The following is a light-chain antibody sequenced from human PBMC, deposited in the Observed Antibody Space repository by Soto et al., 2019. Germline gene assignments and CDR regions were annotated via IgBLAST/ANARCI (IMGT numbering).Light chain of an antibody. J-gene: IGLJ2*01. CDR1: SSDVGGFNY. V-gene: IGLV2-8*01. CDR2: EVS. CDR3: SSFAGSNTFEV. Sequence: QSALTQPPSASGSPGQSVTISCTGTSSDVGGFNYVSWYQQHPGKAPKPIIYEVSVRPSGVPDRFSGSKSGNTASLTVSGLQAEDEGDYYCSSFAGSNTFEVFGGGTKLTVL.